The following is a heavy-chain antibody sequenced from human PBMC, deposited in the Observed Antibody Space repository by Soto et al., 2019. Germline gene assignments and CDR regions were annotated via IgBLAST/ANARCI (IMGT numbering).Heavy chain of an antibody. Sequence: QVQLQESGPGLVKPSETLSLTCTVSGGSISSYYWSWIRQPPGKGLEWIGYIYYSGSTNYNPSLKSRVTISVDTSKNQFSLKLSSVTAADTAVYYCATAPPVDYDFWSGAFDIWGQGTMVTVSS. D-gene: IGHD3-3*01. J-gene: IGHJ3*02. CDR1: GGSISSYY. CDR2: IYYSGST. V-gene: IGHV4-59*01. CDR3: ATAPPVDYDFWSGAFDI.